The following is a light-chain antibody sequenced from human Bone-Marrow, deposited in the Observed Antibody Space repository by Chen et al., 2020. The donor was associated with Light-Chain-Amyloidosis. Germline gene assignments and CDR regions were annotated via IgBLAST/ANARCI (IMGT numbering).Light chain of an antibody. J-gene: IGLJ1*01. CDR1: SSDVGGDNH. CDR2: EVT. Sequence: QSALTQPASVSGSPGQSITISCTGTSSDVGGDNHVSWYQQHPDKAPKLMIYEVTNRPSWVPDRFAGSKSDNTASLTSSGLQTEDEAHYFCSSYTITNTRVFGSGTRVTVL. V-gene: IGLV2-14*01. CDR3: SSYTITNTRV.